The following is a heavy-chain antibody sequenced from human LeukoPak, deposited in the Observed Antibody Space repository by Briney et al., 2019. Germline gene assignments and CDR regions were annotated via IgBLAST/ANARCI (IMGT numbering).Heavy chain of an antibody. J-gene: IGHJ4*02. CDR3: ARDPHPRSSGYYTFDY. V-gene: IGHV3-30*04. CDR1: GLTFSSYA. Sequence: GGSLRLSCAASGLTFSSYAMHWVRQAPGKGLEWVAVISYDGSNKYYADSVKGRFTISRDNSKNTLYLQMNSLRAEDTAVYYCARDPHPRSSGYYTFDYWGQGTLVTVSS. D-gene: IGHD3-22*01. CDR2: ISYDGSNK.